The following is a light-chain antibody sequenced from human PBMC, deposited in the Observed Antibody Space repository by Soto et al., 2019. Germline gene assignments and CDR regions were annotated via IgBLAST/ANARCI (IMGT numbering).Light chain of an antibody. J-gene: IGLJ1*01. CDR2: GNI. V-gene: IGLV1-40*01. Sequence: QSVLTQPPSVSGAPGQRVTISCTGSSSNIGAGYDVHWYQQRPGTAPKLLIFGNINRPSGVPDRFSGSKSGTSASLAITGLQAEDEADYYCSSSTGSSTYVFGTGTKVTVL. CDR3: SSSTGSSTYV. CDR1: SSNIGAGYD.